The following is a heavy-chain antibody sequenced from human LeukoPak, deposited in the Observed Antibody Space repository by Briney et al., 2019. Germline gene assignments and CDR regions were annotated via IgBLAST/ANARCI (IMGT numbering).Heavy chain of an antibody. CDR1: GYTFTNYY. D-gene: IGHD6-6*01. CDR2: INPGGGST. CDR3: ARDIAPRPGPEYYFDS. V-gene: IGHV1-46*01. J-gene: IGHJ4*02. Sequence: AASVKVSCKASGYTFTNYYLHWLRQAPGQGLEWMGIINPGGGSTNYAQNFQGRVSMTTDMSTTTVYMELSHLRSEDTALYYCARDIAPRPGPEYYFDSWGQGTLVTVSS.